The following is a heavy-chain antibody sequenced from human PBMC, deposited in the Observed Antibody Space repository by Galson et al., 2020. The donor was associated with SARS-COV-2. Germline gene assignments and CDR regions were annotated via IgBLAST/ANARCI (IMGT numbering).Heavy chain of an antibody. CDR1: GYTFTDHY. Sequence: ASVKVSCKASGYTFTDHYIHWVRQAPGQGLEWMGRINTHSGGTTYAQRFQGRVTMTRDTSTNTAYMDLSSLTYDDTVVYYCAREAWARGELDVWGPGTLVTVSS. D-gene: IGHD3-16*01. V-gene: IGHV1-2*05. J-gene: IGHJ3*01. CDR3: AREAWARGELDV. CDR2: INTHSGGT.